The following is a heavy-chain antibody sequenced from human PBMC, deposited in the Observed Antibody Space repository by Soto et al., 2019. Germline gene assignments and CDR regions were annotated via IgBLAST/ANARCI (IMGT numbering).Heavy chain of an antibody. CDR1: GGANSGRSNY. J-gene: IGHJ4*02. Sequence: SETLSLTCAVSGGANSGRSNYWGWIRQPPGKGLEYIGSIYSGGSTYYNPSLKSRVTLSVDATQNQFSLRLTSVTAADTAVYYCARDKITGLFDYWGQGTLVTVSS. CDR2: IYSGGST. V-gene: IGHV4-39*02. CDR3: ARDKITGLFDY. D-gene: IGHD2-8*02.